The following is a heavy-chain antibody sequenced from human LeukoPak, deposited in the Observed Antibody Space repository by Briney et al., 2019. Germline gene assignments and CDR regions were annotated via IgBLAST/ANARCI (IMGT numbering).Heavy chain of an antibody. CDR2: IKSKTDGGTT. CDR1: GFTFSNAW. Sequence: PGGSLRLSCAASGFTFSNAWMSWVRQAPGKGLEWAGRIKSKTDGGTTDYAAPVKGRFTISRDDSKNTLYLQMNSLKTEDTAVYYCTTPLGSSPDYWGQGTLGTVSA. V-gene: IGHV3-15*01. J-gene: IGHJ4*02. CDR3: TTPLGSSPDY. D-gene: IGHD6-13*01.